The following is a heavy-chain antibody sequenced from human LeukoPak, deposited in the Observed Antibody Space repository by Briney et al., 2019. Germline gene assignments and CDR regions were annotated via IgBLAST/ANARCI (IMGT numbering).Heavy chain of an antibody. CDR2: IIPIFGTA. CDR1: GGTFNSYA. V-gene: IGHV1-69*01. J-gene: IGHJ3*02. CDR3: ARGSSLLLWFGELGEDI. D-gene: IGHD3-10*01. Sequence: GSSVKVSCKASGGTFNSYAISWVRQAPGQGLEWMGGIIPIFGTANYAQKFQGRVTITADESTSTAYMELSSLRSEDTAVYYCARGSSLLLWFGELGEDIWGQGTMVTVSS.